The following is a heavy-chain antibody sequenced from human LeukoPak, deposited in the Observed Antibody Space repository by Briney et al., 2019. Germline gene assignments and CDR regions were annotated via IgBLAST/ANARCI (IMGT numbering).Heavy chain of an antibody. CDR2: IYYSGST. CDR1: GGSISSYY. V-gene: IGHV4-59*01. CDR3: ARDPYSGSYPDY. Sequence: SETLSLTCTVSGGSISSYYWSWIGQPPGKGLEWIGYIYYSGSTNYNPSLKSRVTISVDTSKNQFSLKLSSVTAADTAVYYCARDPYSGSYPDYWGQGTLVTVSS. J-gene: IGHJ4*02. D-gene: IGHD1-26*01.